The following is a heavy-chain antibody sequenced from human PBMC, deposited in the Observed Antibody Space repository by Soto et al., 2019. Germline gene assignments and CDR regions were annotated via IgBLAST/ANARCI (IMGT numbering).Heavy chain of an antibody. J-gene: IGHJ6*02. Sequence: QVQLMQSGAEVKKPGSSVKVSCKDSGGTFSTSAISWVRQAPGEGLEWVGGIMPVFATPDYAQKFQGRVTISADESTTTAYLELTSLPTDDTAVYYCARDKDRQQLGGNYYYILDVWGQGTAITVSS. CDR3: ARDKDRQQLGGNYYYILDV. D-gene: IGHD3-3*02. CDR2: IMPVFATP. V-gene: IGHV1-69*12. CDR1: GGTFSTSA.